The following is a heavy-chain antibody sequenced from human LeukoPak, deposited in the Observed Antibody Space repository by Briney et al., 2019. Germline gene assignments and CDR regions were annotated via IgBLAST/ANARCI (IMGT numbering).Heavy chain of an antibody. V-gene: IGHV3-53*01. J-gene: IGHJ4*02. CDR2: IYSGGST. CDR1: GFTVSSNY. CDR3: ARDHVGATTEYYFDY. Sequence: PGGSLRLSCAASGFTVSSNYMSWVRQAPGKGLEWVSVIYSGGSTYYADSVKGRFTISRDNSKNTLYLQMNSLRAEDTAVYYCARDHVGATTEYYFDYWGQGTLVTVSS. D-gene: IGHD1-26*01.